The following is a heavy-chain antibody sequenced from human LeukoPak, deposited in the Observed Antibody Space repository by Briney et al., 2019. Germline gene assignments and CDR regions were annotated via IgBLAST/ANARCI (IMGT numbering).Heavy chain of an antibody. V-gene: IGHV3-74*01. Sequence: GGSLRLSCAASGFTFSNYWIHWVRRAPGKGLVWVSHINSDGSSTSYTDSVRGRFTISRDNGKNTLYLQMSSLRVEDTAVYYCVRESKNDLQLWEKNLDYWGQGVLVTVSS. CDR1: GFTFSNYW. CDR2: INSDGSST. J-gene: IGHJ4*02. D-gene: IGHD5-18*01. CDR3: VRESKNDLQLWEKNLDY.